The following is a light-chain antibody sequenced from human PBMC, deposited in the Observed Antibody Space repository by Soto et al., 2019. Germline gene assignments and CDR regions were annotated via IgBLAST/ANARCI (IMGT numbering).Light chain of an antibody. CDR3: QQYNKWPLL. CDR1: QSVSSS. V-gene: IGKV3-15*01. CDR2: GAS. Sequence: EIVMTQSPATLSVSPGERATLSCRASQSVSSSLAWYQQKPGQAPWLLIYGASTRATGVPARFSGSGSGTEFTLTISSLQSEDFAVYYCQQYNKWPLLFGGGTKVEIK. J-gene: IGKJ4*01.